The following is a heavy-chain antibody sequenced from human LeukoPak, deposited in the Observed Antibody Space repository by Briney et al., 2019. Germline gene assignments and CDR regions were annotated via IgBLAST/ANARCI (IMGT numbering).Heavy chain of an antibody. CDR1: GGTFSSYA. CDR3: ARGSGGGDFWSGYYSWSRWFDP. Sequence: ASVKVSCKASGGTFSSYAISWVRQAPGQGLEWMGGIIPIFGTANYAQKFQGRVTITADESTSTAYMELSSLRSEDTAVNYCARGSGGGDFWSGYYSWSRWFDPWGQGTLVTVSS. CDR2: IIPIFGTA. J-gene: IGHJ5*02. D-gene: IGHD3-3*01. V-gene: IGHV1-69*13.